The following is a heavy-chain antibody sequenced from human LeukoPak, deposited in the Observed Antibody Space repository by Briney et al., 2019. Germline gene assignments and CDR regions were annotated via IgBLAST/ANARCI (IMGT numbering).Heavy chain of an antibody. CDR1: GFIFSSYW. CDR2: IKRDGSEK. CDR3: ARGDLDF. J-gene: IGHJ4*02. V-gene: IGHV3-7*01. Sequence: GGSLRLSCAASGFIFSSYWMTWVRQAPGKGLEWVANIKRDGSEKYSVDSVKGRFTISRDNAKNSLYLQMNSLRAEDTAVYYCARGDLDFWGQGTLVTVSS.